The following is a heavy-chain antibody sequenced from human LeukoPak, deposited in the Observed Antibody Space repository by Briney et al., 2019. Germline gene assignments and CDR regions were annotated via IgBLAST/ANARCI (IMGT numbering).Heavy chain of an antibody. CDR3: ATSPVTTWWFDP. J-gene: IGHJ5*02. CDR1: GESISGFY. D-gene: IGHD4-17*01. V-gene: IGHV4-59*08. Sequence: SETLSLTCTVSGESISGFYWTWIRQPPGKGLEWIGYIYYSGSTNYNPSLKSRVTTSVDTSKNQFSLKLSSVTAADTAVYYCATSPVTTWWFDPWGQGTLVTVSS. CDR2: IYYSGST.